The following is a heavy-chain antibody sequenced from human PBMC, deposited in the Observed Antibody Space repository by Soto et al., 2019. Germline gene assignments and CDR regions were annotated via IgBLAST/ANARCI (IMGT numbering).Heavy chain of an antibody. CDR3: ARDLVRIFGVVDYYYYGMDV. V-gene: IGHV1-46*01. J-gene: IGHJ6*02. CDR1: GYTFTSYY. D-gene: IGHD3-3*01. Sequence: ASVKVSCTASGYTFTSYYMHWVRQAPGQGLEWMGIINPSGGSTSYAQKFQGRVTMTRDTSTSTVYMELSSLRSEDTAVYYCARDLVRIFGVVDYYYYGMDVWGQGTTVTVSS. CDR2: INPSGGST.